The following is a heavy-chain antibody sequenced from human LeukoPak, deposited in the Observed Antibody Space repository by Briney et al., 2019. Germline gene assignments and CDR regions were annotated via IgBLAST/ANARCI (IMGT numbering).Heavy chain of an antibody. D-gene: IGHD2-2*01. CDR3: VKNLGYCSSTSCYGWFDP. Sequence: PGGSLRPSCAASGFTFSSYAMSWVRQAPGKGLEWVSTINNSGGNTYYADSVKGRFTISRDNSKNTLYLQMNSLRAEDTAVYYCVKNLGYCSSTSCYGWFDPWGQGTLVTVSS. CDR1: GFTFSSYA. J-gene: IGHJ5*02. CDR2: INNSGGNT. V-gene: IGHV3-23*01.